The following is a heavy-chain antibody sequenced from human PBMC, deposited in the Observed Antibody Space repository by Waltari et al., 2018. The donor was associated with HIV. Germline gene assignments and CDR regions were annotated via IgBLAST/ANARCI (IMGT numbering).Heavy chain of an antibody. Sequence: EVQLLESGGGLVQPGGSLSFSWAASGFTFRSYAMSWVGQALGTGLEWVSGISGSGGSTYYADSVKGRCTISRDNSKNTLYLQMNSLRAEDTAVYYCAKEADDTAMALENFDYWGQGTLVTVSS. CDR1: GFTFRSYA. CDR3: AKEADDTAMALENFDY. D-gene: IGHD5-18*01. J-gene: IGHJ4*02. V-gene: IGHV3-23*01. CDR2: ISGSGGST.